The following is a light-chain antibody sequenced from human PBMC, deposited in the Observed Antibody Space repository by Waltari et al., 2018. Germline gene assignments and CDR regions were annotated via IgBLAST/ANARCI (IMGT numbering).Light chain of an antibody. V-gene: IGKV3-15*01. CDR1: QGVSSH. Sequence: EIVMTQSPAILSVSPGERATLSCRASQGVSSHLAWYQQKPGQAPRLLIYGASTRATGVPVMFSGSGSGTEFTLTISSLQSEDFAAYYCQHYFNWPRTFGQGTKVEVK. CDR2: GAS. CDR3: QHYFNWPRT. J-gene: IGKJ1*01.